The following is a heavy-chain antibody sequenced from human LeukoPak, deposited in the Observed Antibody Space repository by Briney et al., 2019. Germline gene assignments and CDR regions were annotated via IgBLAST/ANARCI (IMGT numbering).Heavy chain of an antibody. CDR3: ARGRWGYYYYYYYGMDV. J-gene: IGHJ6*02. CDR1: GYTFTSYD. CDR2: MNPNSGNT. V-gene: IGHV1-8*01. Sequence: ASVKVSCKASGYTFTSYDINWVRQATGLGLEWMGWMNPNSGNTGYAQKFQGRVTMTRNTSISTAYMELSSLRSEDTAVYYCARGRWGYYYYYYYGMDVWGQGTTVTVSS. D-gene: IGHD7-27*01.